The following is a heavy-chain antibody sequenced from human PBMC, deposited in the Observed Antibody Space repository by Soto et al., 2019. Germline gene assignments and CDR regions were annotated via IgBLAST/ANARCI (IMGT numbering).Heavy chain of an antibody. Sequence: EQLLESGGGLVQPGGSLTLSCAASGFTFNHYGMAWVRLAPGKGLEWVSVISGSGGTTYYADSVKGRFTISRDNSKSTVYLQMNSLRVEDTALYSCAKVIVLGASTIEFWGPGTLVTVSS. CDR3: AKVIVLGASTIEF. D-gene: IGHD6-6*01. J-gene: IGHJ4*02. CDR2: ISGSGGTT. V-gene: IGHV3-23*01. CDR1: GFTFNHYG.